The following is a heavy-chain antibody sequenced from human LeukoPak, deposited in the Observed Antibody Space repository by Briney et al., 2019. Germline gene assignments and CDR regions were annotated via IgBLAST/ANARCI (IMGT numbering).Heavy chain of an antibody. J-gene: IGHJ4*02. D-gene: IGHD6-6*01. Sequence: PSETLSLTCAVYGGSFSGYYWSWIRQPPGKGLEWIGEINHSGSTNYNPSLKSRVTISVDTSKNQFSLKLSSVTAADTAVYYCAKPGSSRGIAGRRPTKYYFDYWGQGTLVTVSS. V-gene: IGHV4-34*01. CDR3: AKPGSSRGIAGRRPTKYYFDY. CDR1: GGSFSGYY. CDR2: INHSGST.